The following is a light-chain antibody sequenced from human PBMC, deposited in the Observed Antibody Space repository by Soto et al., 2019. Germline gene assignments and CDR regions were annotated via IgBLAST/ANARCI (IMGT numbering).Light chain of an antibody. CDR3: QQSYSTPVT. J-gene: IGKJ2*01. V-gene: IGKV1-39*01. CDR1: QSISMY. CDR2: AAS. Sequence: DIQMTQSPSSLSASVGDRVTMTCRASQSISMYLNWYQQKPGKAPNLLIYAASSLQSGVSSRFSGSGSEADFTLTISSLQPEDFATYYCQQSYSTPVTFGQGTKLEIK.